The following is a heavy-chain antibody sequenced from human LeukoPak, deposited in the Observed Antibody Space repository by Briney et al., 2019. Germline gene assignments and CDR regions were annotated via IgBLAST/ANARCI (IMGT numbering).Heavy chain of an antibody. CDR2: XPHSGNA. V-gene: IGHV4-31*02. CDR3: ARGAYGSGSPQKSWFDP. Sequence: IXSGGFYWSWIRQHPGXGXXXXXXXPHSGNAYYNPSLNSRVTILVNTSKNHFSLNLSSVTAADTAVYYCARGAYGSGSPQKSWFDPWGQGTLVTVSS. CDR1: IXSGGFY. J-gene: IGHJ5*02. D-gene: IGHD3-10*01.